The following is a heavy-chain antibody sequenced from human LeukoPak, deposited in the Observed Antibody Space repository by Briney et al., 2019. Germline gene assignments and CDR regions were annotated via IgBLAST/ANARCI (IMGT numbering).Heavy chain of an antibody. CDR2: IRYDGSNK. CDR1: VFTFSSYG. CDR3: AKRSNTPYYYYYYMDV. D-gene: IGHD5-24*01. Sequence: GGSLRLSCAASVFTFSSYGMHWVRQAPGKGLERVAFIRYDGSNKYYADSVKGRFTISRDNSKNTLYLQMNSLRAEDTAVYYCAKRSNTPYYYYYYMDVWGKGTTVTISS. V-gene: IGHV3-30*02. J-gene: IGHJ6*03.